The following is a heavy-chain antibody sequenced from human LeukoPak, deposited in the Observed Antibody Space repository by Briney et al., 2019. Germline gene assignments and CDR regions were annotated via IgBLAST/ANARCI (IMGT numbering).Heavy chain of an antibody. V-gene: IGHV4-59*01. CDR2: IYYNGNT. CDR1: GGSIISYY. D-gene: IGHD5-18*01. J-gene: IGHJ4*02. Sequence: SETLSLTCSVSGGSIISYYWSWIRQTPGKGLEWIGYIYYNGNTNYNPSLKSRVTMSVDTSKNQFSLELSSVTAADTAVYYCARDSGWGYSYGPSLDYWGQGTLATVSS. CDR3: ARDSGWGYSYGPSLDY.